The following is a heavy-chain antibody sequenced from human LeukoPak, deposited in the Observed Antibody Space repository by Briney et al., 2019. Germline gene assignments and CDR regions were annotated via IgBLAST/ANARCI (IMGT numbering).Heavy chain of an antibody. CDR3: ASPGYSSSSDAFDI. V-gene: IGHV1-69*05. Sequence: SVKVSCKASGGTFSSYAISWVRQAPGQGLEWMGGIIPIFGTANYAQKFQGRVTMTRDTSISTAYMELSRLRSDDTAVYYCASPGYSSSSDAFDIWGQGTMVTVSS. D-gene: IGHD6-13*01. J-gene: IGHJ3*02. CDR2: IIPIFGTA. CDR1: GGTFSSYA.